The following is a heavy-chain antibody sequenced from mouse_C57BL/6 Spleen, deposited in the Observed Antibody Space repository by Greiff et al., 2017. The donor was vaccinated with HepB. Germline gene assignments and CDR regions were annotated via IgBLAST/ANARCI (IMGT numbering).Heavy chain of an antibody. CDR3: ARQGLWGHGGFAY. Sequence: DVKLVESGGGLVKPGGSLKLSCAASGFTFSSYTMSWVRQTPEKRLEWVATISGGGGNTYYPASVKGRFTISRDNAKNTLYLQMSSLRSEDTALYYCARQGLWGHGGFAYWGQGTLVTVSA. D-gene: IGHD1-1*02. V-gene: IGHV5-9*01. CDR1: GFTFSSYT. CDR2: ISGGGGNT. J-gene: IGHJ3*01.